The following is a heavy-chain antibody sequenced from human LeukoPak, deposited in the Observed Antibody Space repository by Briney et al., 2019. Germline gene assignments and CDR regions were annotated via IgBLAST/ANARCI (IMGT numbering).Heavy chain of an antibody. J-gene: IGHJ5*02. CDR2: INHSGST. CDR3: ATGEYYYGSETSRHPAVSWFDP. Sequence: PSQTLSLTCAVSGGSISSGGYSWSWIRQPPGKGLEWIGEINHSGSTNYNPSLKSRVTISVDTSKNQFSLKLSSVTAADTAVYYCATGEYYYGSETSRHPAVSWFDPWGQGTLVTVSS. D-gene: IGHD3-10*01. V-gene: IGHV4-30-2*01. CDR1: GGSISSGGYS.